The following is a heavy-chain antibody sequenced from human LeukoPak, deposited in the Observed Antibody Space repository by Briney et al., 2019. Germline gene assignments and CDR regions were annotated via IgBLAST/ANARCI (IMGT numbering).Heavy chain of an antibody. J-gene: IGHJ4*02. V-gene: IGHV4-34*01. Sequence: PSETLSLTCAVYGGSFSGYYWSWIRQPPGKGLEWIGEINHSGSTDYNPSLKSRVTISVDTSKNQFSLKLSPVTAADTAVYYCARGRGYGSSWYKYYFDYWGQGTLVAVSS. D-gene: IGHD6-13*01. CDR2: INHSGST. CDR1: GGSFSGYY. CDR3: ARGRGYGSSWYKYYFDY.